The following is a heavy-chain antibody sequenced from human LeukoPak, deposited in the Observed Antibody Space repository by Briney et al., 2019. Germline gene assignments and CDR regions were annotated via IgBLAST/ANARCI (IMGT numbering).Heavy chain of an antibody. V-gene: IGHV3-23*01. J-gene: IGHJ4*02. D-gene: IGHD2-2*01. CDR3: AKGVLGYCSSRSCYAYER. CDR2: ISGSGDST. CDR1: GFTFSTYA. Sequence: GGSLRLSCAASGFTFSTYAMSWVRRAPGKGLEWVSAISGSGDSTYYADSVKGRFTISRDNSKHTLYLQMNSLRAEDTSLYYCAKGVLGYCSSRSCYAYERWGQGTLVSVSS.